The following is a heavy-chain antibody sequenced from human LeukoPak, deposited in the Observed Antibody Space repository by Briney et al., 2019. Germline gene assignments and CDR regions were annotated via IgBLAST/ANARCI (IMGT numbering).Heavy chain of an antibody. CDR2: IYTSGST. Sequence: SETLSLTCTVSGGSISIYYWSWIRQPAGRGLEWIGRIYTSGSTNYNPSLKSRVTMSVDTSKNQFSLKLSSVTAADTAVYYCASSDYYDSSGYLPLDYWGQGTLVTVSS. J-gene: IGHJ4*02. CDR3: ASSDYYDSSGYLPLDY. CDR1: GGSISIYY. V-gene: IGHV4-4*07. D-gene: IGHD3-22*01.